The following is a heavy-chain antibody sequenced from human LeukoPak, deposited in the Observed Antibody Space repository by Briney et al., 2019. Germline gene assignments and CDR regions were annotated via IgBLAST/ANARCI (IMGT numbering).Heavy chain of an antibody. Sequence: KPSETLSLTCSVSGGILSGSSYYWGWIRQPPGKGLEWIGSIYYSGSSFYNPSLKSRVTISVDTSKKQFSLKLRSVTAADTAVYYCARDKGDYGDYYWFDPWGQGTLVTVSS. CDR1: GGILSGSSYY. CDR2: IYYSGSS. D-gene: IGHD4-17*01. J-gene: IGHJ5*02. V-gene: IGHV4-39*07. CDR3: ARDKGDYGDYYWFDP.